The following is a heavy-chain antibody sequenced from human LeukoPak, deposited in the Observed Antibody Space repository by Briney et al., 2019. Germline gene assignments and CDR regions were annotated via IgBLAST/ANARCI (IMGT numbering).Heavy chain of an antibody. J-gene: IGHJ4*02. CDR1: GVSVSSVNYY. V-gene: IGHV4-61*01. D-gene: IGHD3-22*01. CDR3: ARYYDSSGYSFDY. CDR2: ISYSGNT. Sequence: SETLSLTCTVSGVSVSSVNYYWTWIRQPPGKGLEWIGYISYSGNTKYNSSLKSRITISLDTSKNQFSLKLNSVTAADTAVYYCARYYDSSGYSFDYWGQGTLVTVSS.